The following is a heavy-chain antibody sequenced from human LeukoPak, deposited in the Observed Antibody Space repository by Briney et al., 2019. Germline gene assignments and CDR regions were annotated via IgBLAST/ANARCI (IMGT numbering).Heavy chain of an antibody. V-gene: IGHV3-53*01. CDR3: ARERYSGSYSDAFDI. Sequence: GGSLRLSCAASGFTVSSNYMSWVRQAPGKGLEWVSVIYSGGSTYYADSVKGRFTISRDNSKNTLYLQMNSLRAEDTAVYYCARERYSGSYSDAFDIWGQGTMVTVSS. CDR1: GFTVSSNY. J-gene: IGHJ3*02. D-gene: IGHD1-26*01. CDR2: IYSGGST.